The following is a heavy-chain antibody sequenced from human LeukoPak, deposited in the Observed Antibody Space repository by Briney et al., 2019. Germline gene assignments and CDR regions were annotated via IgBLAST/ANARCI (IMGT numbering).Heavy chain of an antibody. CDR2: IYYSGST. Sequence: SETLSLTCTVSGGSIGSSSYYWGWIRQPPGKGLEWIGSIYYSGSTYYNPSLKSRVTISVDTSKNQFSLKLSSVTAADTAVYYCARLGIIRGKDYWGQGTLVTVSS. J-gene: IGHJ4*02. CDR1: GGSIGSSSYY. CDR3: ARLGIIRGKDY. V-gene: IGHV4-39*01. D-gene: IGHD3-10*01.